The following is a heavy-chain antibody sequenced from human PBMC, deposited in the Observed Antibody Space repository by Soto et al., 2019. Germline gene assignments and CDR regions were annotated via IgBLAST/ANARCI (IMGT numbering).Heavy chain of an antibody. V-gene: IGHV3-23*01. CDR3: AKPDCSSTSCYVRVYYYYYMDV. Sequence: PGGSLRLSCAASGFTFSSYAMSWVRQAPGKELERVSAISGSGGSTYYAESVKGRFTISRDNSKNTLYLQMNSLRAEDTAVYYCAKPDCSSTSCYVRVYYYYYMDVWGKGTTVTVSS. D-gene: IGHD2-2*01. J-gene: IGHJ6*03. CDR1: GFTFSSYA. CDR2: ISGSGGST.